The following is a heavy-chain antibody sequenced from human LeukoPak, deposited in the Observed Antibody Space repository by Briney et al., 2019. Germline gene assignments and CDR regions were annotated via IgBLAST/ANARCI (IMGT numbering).Heavy chain of an antibody. V-gene: IGHV3-21*01. D-gene: IGHD4-23*01. Sequence: PGGSLRLSCAASGFTFSSYSMNWVRQAPGKGLEWVSSISSSSSYISYADSVKGRFTISRDNAKNSLCLQMNSLRAEDTAVYYCARDRGNSFGWGQGTLVTVSS. CDR1: GFTFSSYS. CDR3: ARDRGNSFG. J-gene: IGHJ4*02. CDR2: ISSSSSYI.